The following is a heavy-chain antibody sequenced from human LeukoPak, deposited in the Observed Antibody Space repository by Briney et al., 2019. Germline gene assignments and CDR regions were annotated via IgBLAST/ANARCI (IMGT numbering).Heavy chain of an antibody. Sequence: SETLSLTCAVSGGSISSSNWWSWVRQPPGKGLEWIGEIYHSGSTNYNPSLKSRVTISVDKSKNQFSLKLSSVTAADTAVYYCARDVEGQYYYGSGSYRYYYYYYYMDVWGKGTTVTISS. CDR3: ARDVEGQYYYGSGSYRYYYYYYYMDV. J-gene: IGHJ6*03. V-gene: IGHV4-4*02. CDR1: GGSISSSNW. CDR2: IYHSGST. D-gene: IGHD3-10*01.